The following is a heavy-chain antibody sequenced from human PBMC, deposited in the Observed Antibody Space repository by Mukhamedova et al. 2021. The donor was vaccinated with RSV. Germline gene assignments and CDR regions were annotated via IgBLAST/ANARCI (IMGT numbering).Heavy chain of an antibody. J-gene: IGHJ4*02. CDR2: ISGSGGST. V-gene: IGHV3-23*01. D-gene: IGHD3-22*01. CDR3: AKASLQNYYDSSGYYGAFDY. Sequence: VSAISGSGGSTYYADSVKGRFTISRDNSKNTLYLQMNSLRAEDTAVYYCAKASLQNYYDSSGYYGAFDYWGQGTLVTVSS.